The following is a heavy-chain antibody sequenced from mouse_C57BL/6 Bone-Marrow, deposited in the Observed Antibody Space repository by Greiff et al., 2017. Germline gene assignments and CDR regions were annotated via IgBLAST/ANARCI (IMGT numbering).Heavy chain of an antibody. Sequence: VQLQQPGAELVKPGASVKLSCKASGYTFTSYWMHWVKQRPGQGLEWIGMIHPNSGSTNYNEKFKSKATLTVDKFSRTAYMHLSSLTSEYSAVYYCANWGVRFAYWGQGPLVTVSA. J-gene: IGHJ3*01. CDR3: ANWGVRFAY. CDR1: GYTFTSYW. V-gene: IGHV1-64*01. CDR2: IHPNSGST. D-gene: IGHD4-1*02.